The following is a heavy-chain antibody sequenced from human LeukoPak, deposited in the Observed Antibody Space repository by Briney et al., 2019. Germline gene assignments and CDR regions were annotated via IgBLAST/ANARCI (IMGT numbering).Heavy chain of an antibody. CDR2: IYSDGSFT. Sequence: GGSLRLSCAASGFTFSTSWMHWVRQGPGKGLVWVSRIYSDGSFTSYADSVKGGFTISRDNAKNTVYLQMNSLRAEDTAVYYCARGQPGHAFDIWGQGTMVTVSS. J-gene: IGHJ3*02. V-gene: IGHV3-74*01. D-gene: IGHD2-2*01. CDR1: GFTFSTSW. CDR3: ARGQPGHAFDI.